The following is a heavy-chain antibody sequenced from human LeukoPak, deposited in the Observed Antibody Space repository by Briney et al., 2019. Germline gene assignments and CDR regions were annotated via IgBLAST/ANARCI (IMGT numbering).Heavy chain of an antibody. CDR1: GGSISSGPYY. J-gene: IGHJ4*02. D-gene: IGHD3-22*01. V-gene: IGHV4-39*01. CDR2: MYYSGDY. CDR3: ARLRATLTVVVTLFDS. Sequence: SETLSLTCTVTGGSISSGPYYWGWIRQPPGKGLEWIGSMYYSGDYYYKPSLQSRVTISGDPSKNQFSLKLSSVTAADTAVYYCARLRATLTVVVTLFDSWGQGTLVTVSS.